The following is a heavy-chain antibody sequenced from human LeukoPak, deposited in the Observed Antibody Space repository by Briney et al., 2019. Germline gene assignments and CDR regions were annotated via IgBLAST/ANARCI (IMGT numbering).Heavy chain of an antibody. D-gene: IGHD2-2*01. CDR1: GFTFSSYA. CDR3: AKDTGTRYCSSTSCQRGGWFDP. V-gene: IGHV3-23*01. CDR2: ISGSGGST. J-gene: IGHJ5*02. Sequence: GGSLRLSCAASGFTFSSYAMSWVRQAPGKGLEWVSAISGSGGSTYYADSVKGRFTISRDNSKNTLYLQMNSLRAEDTAVYYCAKDTGTRYCSSTSCQRGGWFDPWGQGTLVTVSS.